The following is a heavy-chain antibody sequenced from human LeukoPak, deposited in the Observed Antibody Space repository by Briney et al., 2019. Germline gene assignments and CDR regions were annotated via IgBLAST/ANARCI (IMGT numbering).Heavy chain of an antibody. J-gene: IGHJ2*01. D-gene: IGHD3/OR15-3a*01. CDR2: ISGSGRDT. CDR3: AKWGDFWTGLNNWYFEL. Sequence: GGSLRLSCAASGLTFPRYAFAWVRQAPGRGLQWVSGISGSGRDTFYSDSVKGRFTISRDNSKNTHYLQMRSLTAEDTAVYYCAKWGDFWTGLNNWYFELWGRGTLVTVSS. CDR1: GLTFPRYA. V-gene: IGHV3-23*01.